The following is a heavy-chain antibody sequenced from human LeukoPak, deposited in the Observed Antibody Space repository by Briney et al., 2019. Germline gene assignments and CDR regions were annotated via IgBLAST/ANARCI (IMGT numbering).Heavy chain of an antibody. D-gene: IGHD3-10*02. Sequence: GGSLRLSCAASGFTISSYEMNCVRQAPGKGLEWVSYISSSGSTIYYADSVKGRFTISRDNAKNSLYLQMNSLRAEDTAVYYCAALGITMIGGVWGKETTVTISS. CDR2: ISSSGSTI. V-gene: IGHV3-48*03. J-gene: IGHJ6*04. CDR1: GFTISSYE. CDR3: AALGITMIGGV.